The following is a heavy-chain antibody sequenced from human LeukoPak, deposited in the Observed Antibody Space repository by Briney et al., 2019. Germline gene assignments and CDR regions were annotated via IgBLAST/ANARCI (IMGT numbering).Heavy chain of an antibody. CDR1: GGSISSADYF. J-gene: IGHJ4*02. CDR2: VHYDGTN. D-gene: IGHD4/OR15-4a*01. Sequence: PSETLSLTCTVSGGSISSADYFWGWIRRPPGKGLEGIGIVHYDGTNYYNPSLKSRDTVSVDTSQNQFSLKLISVTAADTAVYFCAKLWSDYGLTWVADWWGQGTLVTVAS. V-gene: IGHV4-39*01. CDR3: AKLWSDYGLTWVADW.